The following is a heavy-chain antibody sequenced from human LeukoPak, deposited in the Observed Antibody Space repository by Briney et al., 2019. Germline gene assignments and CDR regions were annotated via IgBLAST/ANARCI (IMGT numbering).Heavy chain of an antibody. V-gene: IGHV4-31*03. Sequence: PSETLSLTCTVSGGSISSGGYYWSWIRPHPGKDLEWIGYIYYSGSTYYNPSLKSRFTISVDTSKNQFSLKLSSVTAADTAVYYCARVAATPHYFDYWGQGTLVTVSS. CDR1: GGSISSGGYY. J-gene: IGHJ4*02. D-gene: IGHD2-15*01. CDR3: ARVAATPHYFDY. CDR2: IYYSGST.